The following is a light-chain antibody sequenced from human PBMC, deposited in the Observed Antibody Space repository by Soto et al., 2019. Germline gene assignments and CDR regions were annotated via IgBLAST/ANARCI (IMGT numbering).Light chain of an antibody. CDR1: QSISSY. CDR3: QQYNSYSIT. J-gene: IGKJ5*01. V-gene: IGKV1-5*01. Sequence: IKLTQSPSSLSASVGDRVPITCRASQSISSYLNWYQQKPGKAPKLLIYDASSLESGVPSRFSGSGSGTEFTLTISSLQPDDFATYYCQQYNSYSITFGQGTRLEI. CDR2: DAS.